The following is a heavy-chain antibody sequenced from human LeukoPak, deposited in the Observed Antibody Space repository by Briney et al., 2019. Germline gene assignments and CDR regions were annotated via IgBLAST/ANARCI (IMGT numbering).Heavy chain of an antibody. CDR3: ARWVCSTTSCYYFDY. J-gene: IGHJ4*02. V-gene: IGHV3-21*01. CDR2: ISNSSTYL. D-gene: IGHD2-2*01. Sequence: GGSLRLSCAASGFTFNTYTMTWVRQAPGKGLEWVSSISNSSTYLYYADSVKGRFTISRDNVQNSLYLQMNSLRAEDTAVYYCARWVCSTTSCYYFDYWGQGTLVIVSS. CDR1: GFTFNTYT.